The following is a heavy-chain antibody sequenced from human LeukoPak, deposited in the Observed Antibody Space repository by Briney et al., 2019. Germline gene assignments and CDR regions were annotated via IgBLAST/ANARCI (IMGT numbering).Heavy chain of an antibody. V-gene: IGHV3-23*01. CDR1: GFSFSLYA. Sequence: PGGSLSLSCAASGFSFSLYAMSWVRKAPAKGMEWVSTITSSGGSTYYADSVRGRFTISSDNSKNTLYLQMISLRAEDTAVYYCAKGGGSSWYYFDYWGQGTLVTVSS. CDR3: AKGGGSSWYYFDY. D-gene: IGHD6-13*01. CDR2: ITSSGGST. J-gene: IGHJ4*02.